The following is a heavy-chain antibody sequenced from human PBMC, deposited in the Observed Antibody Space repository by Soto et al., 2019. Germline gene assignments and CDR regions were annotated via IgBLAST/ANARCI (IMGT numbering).Heavy chain of an antibody. V-gene: IGHV1-69*01. J-gene: IGHJ6*02. CDR2: IIPIFGTA. D-gene: IGHD2-15*01. CDR3: ASEYCSGGSCYGYYYYGMDV. Sequence: QVQLVQSGAEVKKPGSSVKVSCKASGGTFSSYAISWVRQAPGQGLEWMGGIIPIFGTANYAPKFQGRVTITADESTSTAYMELSSLRSEDTAVYYCASEYCSGGSCYGYYYYGMDVWGQGTTVTVSS. CDR1: GGTFSSYA.